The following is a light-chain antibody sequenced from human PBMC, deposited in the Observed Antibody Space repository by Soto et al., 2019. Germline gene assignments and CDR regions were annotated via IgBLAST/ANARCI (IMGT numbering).Light chain of an antibody. CDR2: EDN. CDR3: QSYDSSNQDVV. CDR1: SGSIASNY. Sequence: NFMLTQPHSVSESPGKTVTISCTGSSGSIASNYVQWYQQRPGSAPTTVIYEDNQRPAGVPDRFSGSIDSSSNSASLTISGLKTADEADYYCQSYDSSNQDVVFGGGTKLTAL. J-gene: IGLJ2*01. V-gene: IGLV6-57*02.